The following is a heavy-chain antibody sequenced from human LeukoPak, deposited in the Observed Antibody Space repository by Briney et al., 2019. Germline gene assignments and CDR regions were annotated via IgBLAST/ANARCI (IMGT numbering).Heavy chain of an antibody. V-gene: IGHV4-4*07. CDR2: IYTNGDT. CDR1: GGSISGYY. Sequence: PSETLSLTCTVSGGSISGYYWSWIRQPAGQGLEWIGRIYTNGDTRYNPSLKSRVTMSVDTSKNQLSLKLRPVTAADTAVYYCARAAGAAGGQYFDYWGQGTVVTVSS. CDR3: ARAAGAAGGQYFDY. J-gene: IGHJ4*02. D-gene: IGHD6-13*01.